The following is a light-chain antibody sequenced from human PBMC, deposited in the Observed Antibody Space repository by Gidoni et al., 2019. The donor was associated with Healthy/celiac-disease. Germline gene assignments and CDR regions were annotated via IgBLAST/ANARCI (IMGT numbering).Light chain of an antibody. CDR1: QSVSSSY. CDR3: QQYGSSRGT. CDR2: GAS. Sequence: EIVLTQSPGTLSLSPGEGATLSCRASQSVSSSYLAWYQQKPGQAPRLLIYGASSRATGIPDRFSGSGSGTDFTLTISRLEPEDFAVYYCQQYGSSRGTFGPGTKVDIK. J-gene: IGKJ3*01. V-gene: IGKV3-20*01.